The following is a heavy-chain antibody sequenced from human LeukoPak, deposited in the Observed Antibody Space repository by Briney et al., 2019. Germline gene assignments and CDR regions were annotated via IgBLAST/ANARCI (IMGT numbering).Heavy chain of an antibody. CDR1: GYSFSDYY. D-gene: IGHD3-10*01. J-gene: IGHJ4*02. Sequence: GASVKVSCKSSGYSFSDYYMHWVRQAPGQGLEWLGWINPNNDGTHYAERFQGRVTMTRDSAINTAYLEVTNLRSDDTATYYCARGALLRGVRIGGNCDFLGQGTLVIVSS. CDR2: INPNNDGT. V-gene: IGHV1-2*02. CDR3: ARGALLRGVRIGGNCDF.